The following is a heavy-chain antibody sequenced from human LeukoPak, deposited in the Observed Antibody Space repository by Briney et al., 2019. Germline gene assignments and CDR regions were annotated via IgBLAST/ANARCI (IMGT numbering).Heavy chain of an antibody. CDR3: AKDAGEGSGWYYFDY. D-gene: IGHD6-13*01. J-gene: IGHJ4*02. Sequence: GGSLRLSCADSGSTFSSHAMNWVRQAPGKGLEWVSTVSTSGATTYYADSVRGRFTISRDNFKNTVYLHMNSLRAEDTAVYYCAKDAGEGSGWYYFDYWGQGTLVTVSS. CDR2: VSTSGATT. V-gene: IGHV3-23*01. CDR1: GSTFSSHA.